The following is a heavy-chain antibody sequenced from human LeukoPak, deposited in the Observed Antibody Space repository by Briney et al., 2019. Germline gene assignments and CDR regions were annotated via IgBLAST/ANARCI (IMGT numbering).Heavy chain of an antibody. Sequence: TGGSLRLSCAASGFTFSDYYMSWIRQAPGKGLEWVSYISSSGSTIYYADSVKGRFTISRDNAKNSLYLQMNSLRAEDTAIYYCARRRYNWNAIDYWGQGTLVTVSS. CDR3: ARRRYNWNAIDY. CDR2: ISSSGSTI. CDR1: GFTFSDYY. V-gene: IGHV3-11*01. J-gene: IGHJ4*02. D-gene: IGHD1-20*01.